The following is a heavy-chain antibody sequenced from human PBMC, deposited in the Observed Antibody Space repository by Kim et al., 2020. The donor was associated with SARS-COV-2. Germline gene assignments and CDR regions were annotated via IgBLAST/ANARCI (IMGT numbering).Heavy chain of an antibody. CDR1: GGAFSGHY. J-gene: IGHJ6*02. CDR2: IKHSGSS. CDR3: ARGRAGVVPAPILGIGPHYDYYAMDV. V-gene: IGHV4-34*01. Sequence: SETLSLTCAVYGGAFSGHYWSWIRQPPGKGLEWIGKIKHSGSSSYNPSLKSRVTVSVDTSNNQFSLKLTSVTAADTAAYYCARGRAGVVPAPILGIGPHYDYYAMDVWGQGTTVTVSS. D-gene: IGHD2-2*02.